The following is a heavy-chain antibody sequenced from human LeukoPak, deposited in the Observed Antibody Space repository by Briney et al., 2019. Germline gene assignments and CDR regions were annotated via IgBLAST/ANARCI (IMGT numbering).Heavy chain of an antibody. CDR1: GGPITSGAFY. CDR2: IYYSASS. J-gene: IGHJ5*02. CDR3: ARFDHGRSGWRRNWFDP. D-gene: IGHD6-19*01. V-gene: IGHV4-31*03. Sequence: TLSLTCTVSGGPITSGAFYWSWIRQLPGKGLEWIGYIYYSASSDYNPSLKSRVSISVDTSKNQFSLNLTSVTAADTGVYYCARFDHGRSGWRRNWFDPWGQGTLVTVSS.